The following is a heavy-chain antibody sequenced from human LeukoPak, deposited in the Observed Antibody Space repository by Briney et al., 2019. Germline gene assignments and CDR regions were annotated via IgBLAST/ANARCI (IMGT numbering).Heavy chain of an antibody. CDR1: GFTFNTYW. J-gene: IGHJ4*02. CDR2: ISIDGDTT. CDR3: ARDHYGEDY. V-gene: IGHV3-74*01. D-gene: IGHD4-17*01. Sequence: GGSLRLSCAASGFTFNTYWMHWVRQAPGKGLGWVSLISIDGDTTSYADSVRGRFTVSRDNAKNTLYLQMNSLRAEDMAVYYCARDHYGEDYWGQGTLVTVSS.